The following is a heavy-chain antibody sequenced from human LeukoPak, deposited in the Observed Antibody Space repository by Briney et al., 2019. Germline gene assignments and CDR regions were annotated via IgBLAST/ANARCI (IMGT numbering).Heavy chain of an antibody. D-gene: IGHD2-21*02. CDR3: ARAQTYGDSRLLLDY. J-gene: IGHJ4*02. Sequence: GGSLRLSCAASGFTFDDYGLGWVRQAPGKGLEWVSGINWNGGSTGYADSMEGRFTISRDNAKNSQYLQMNSLRVEDTALYYCARAQTYGDSRLLLDYWGQGTLVTVSS. CDR2: INWNGGST. CDR1: GFTFDDYG. V-gene: IGHV3-20*04.